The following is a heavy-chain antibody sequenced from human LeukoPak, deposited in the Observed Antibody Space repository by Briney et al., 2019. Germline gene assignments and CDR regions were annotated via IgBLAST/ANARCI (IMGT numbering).Heavy chain of an antibody. CDR1: GGSISSYY. Sequence: SETLSLTCTVSGGSISSYYWSWIRQPAGKGLEWIGHIYTNGRTDYNPPLKSRVTISVDKAKNQFSLKRTSVTTADTAVYYCAGEGYRTTWYYYWGQGTPVTVSS. D-gene: IGHD6-13*01. CDR3: AGEGYRTTWYYY. CDR2: IYTNGRT. V-gene: IGHV4-4*07. J-gene: IGHJ4*02.